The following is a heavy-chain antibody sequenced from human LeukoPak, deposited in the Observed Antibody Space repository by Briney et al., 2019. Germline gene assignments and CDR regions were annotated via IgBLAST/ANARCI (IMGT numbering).Heavy chain of an antibody. CDR2: ISYDGSNK. CDR1: GFTFTSFP. Sequence: GGSLRLSCVVSGFTFTSFPMSWVRQAPGKGLEWVAVISYDGSNKYYADSVKGRFTISRDNSKNTLYLQMNSLRAEDTAVYYCAKEVEGGGGYWGQGTLVTVSS. V-gene: IGHV3-30*18. J-gene: IGHJ4*02. CDR3: AKEVEGGGGY. D-gene: IGHD3-16*01.